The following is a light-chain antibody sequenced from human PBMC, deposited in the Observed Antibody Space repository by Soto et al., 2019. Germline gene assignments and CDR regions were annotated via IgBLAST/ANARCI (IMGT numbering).Light chain of an antibody. V-gene: IGKV3-15*01. CDR1: QSVGSD. J-gene: IGKJ5*01. CDR3: QHYNNWPPIT. CDR2: GAS. Sequence: DIVMTQSPATLSVSPGERATLSCRASQSVGSDLAWYQQKPGQSPRLLIYGASTRATGIPARFSCSGSGTEFALTISSLQSEDFGVYYCQHYNNWPPITFGQGTRLEIK.